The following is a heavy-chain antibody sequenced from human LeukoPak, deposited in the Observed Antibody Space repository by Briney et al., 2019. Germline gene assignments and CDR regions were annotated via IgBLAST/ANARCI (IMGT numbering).Heavy chain of an antibody. D-gene: IGHD6-6*01. J-gene: IGHJ4*02. V-gene: IGHV3-23*01. CDR3: AKHLGYSTSSGIDY. Sequence: GGSLRLSCAASEFTFSSYGMSWVRQAPGKGQEWVSTISGGVLSTYYADSVKGRFTISRDNSKNTLYLQMNSLRADDTAVYYCAKHLGYSTSSGIDYWGQGTLVTVSS. CDR2: ISGGVLST. CDR1: EFTFSSYG.